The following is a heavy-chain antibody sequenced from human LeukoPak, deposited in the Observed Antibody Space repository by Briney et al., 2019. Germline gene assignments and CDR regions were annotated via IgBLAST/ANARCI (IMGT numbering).Heavy chain of an antibody. CDR1: GFTFSSYW. Sequence: GGSLRLSCAASGFTFSSYWMSWVRQAPGKGLECISYISSSGDTIYYADSVKGRFTISRDNAKNSLYLQLNSLRAEDTAVYYCARLKRRPAYFDYWGQGTLVTVSS. J-gene: IGHJ4*02. CDR3: ARLKRRPAYFDY. CDR2: ISSSGDTI. V-gene: IGHV3-48*04.